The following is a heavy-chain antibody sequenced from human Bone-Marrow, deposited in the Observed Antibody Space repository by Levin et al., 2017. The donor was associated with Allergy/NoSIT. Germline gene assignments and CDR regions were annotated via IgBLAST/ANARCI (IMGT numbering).Heavy chain of an antibody. Sequence: GESLKISCAASGFTFSSYWMHWVRQAPGKGLVWVSRINSDGSSTSYADSVKGRFTISRDNAKNTLYLQMNSLRAEDTAVYYCARGPGRIMITFGGVIADYWGQGTLVTVSS. CDR2: INSDGSST. J-gene: IGHJ4*02. CDR3: ARGPGRIMITFGGVIADY. CDR1: GFTFSSYW. D-gene: IGHD3-16*02. V-gene: IGHV3-74*01.